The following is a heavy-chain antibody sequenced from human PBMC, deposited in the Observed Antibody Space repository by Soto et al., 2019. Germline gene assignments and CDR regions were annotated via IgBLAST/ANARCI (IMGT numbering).Heavy chain of an antibody. CDR3: VRWDYGSNSLEF. Sequence: GASVKVSCKTSGYIFTGYFIHWVRQTPGQGLQWMGRITPNSGDTKYGQTFQGRVTFTRDTSTSTAYMELSGLRSDDTALYYCVRWDYGSNSLEFWGQGTLVTVSS. CDR1: GYIFTGYF. CDR2: ITPNSGDT. V-gene: IGHV1-2*06. D-gene: IGHD4-17*01. J-gene: IGHJ4*03.